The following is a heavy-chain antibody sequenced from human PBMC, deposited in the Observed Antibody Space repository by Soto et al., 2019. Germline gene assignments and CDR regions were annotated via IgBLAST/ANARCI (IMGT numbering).Heavy chain of an antibody. CDR3: AGECGGDCSDPPGFDY. CDR2: ISSSSSTI. J-gene: IGHJ4*02. Sequence: EVQLVESGGGLVQPGGSLRLSCAASGFTFSSYSMNWVRQAPGKGLEWVSYISSSSSTIYYADSVKGRFTIARDNAKNSLYLQMNSLRDEDTAVYYCAGECGGDCSDPPGFDYWGQGTLVTVSS. CDR1: GFTFSSYS. V-gene: IGHV3-48*02. D-gene: IGHD2-21*02.